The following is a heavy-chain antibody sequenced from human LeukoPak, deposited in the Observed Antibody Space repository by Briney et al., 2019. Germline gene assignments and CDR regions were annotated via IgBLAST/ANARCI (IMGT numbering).Heavy chain of an antibody. CDR3: AKMMGQRLYDYCMDV. CDR2: MSGSGDGT. Sequence: GGSLRLSCAASGFAFSNFAMSWVCQAPGKGLEWVSAMSGSGDGTYYADSVKGRFTISRDNSKNTLYLQMNSLRAEDTAVYYCAKMMGQRLYDYCMDVWGKGTTVTVSS. D-gene: IGHD3-16*01. J-gene: IGHJ6*03. V-gene: IGHV3-23*01. CDR1: GFAFSNFA.